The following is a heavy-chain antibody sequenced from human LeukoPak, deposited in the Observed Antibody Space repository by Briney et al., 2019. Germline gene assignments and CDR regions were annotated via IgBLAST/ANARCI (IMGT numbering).Heavy chain of an antibody. Sequence: PSETLSLTCTVSGGSISTYYWSWIRQPPGKGLEWIGYIYYSGTTNYNPSLKGRVTISVDTSKNQFSLKLSSVTAADTAVYYCARGLTAYYDKSGDDHWGQGTLVTVSS. D-gene: IGHD3-22*01. CDR2: IYYSGTT. CDR3: ARGLTAYYDKSGDDH. J-gene: IGHJ4*02. V-gene: IGHV4-59*01. CDR1: GGSISTYY.